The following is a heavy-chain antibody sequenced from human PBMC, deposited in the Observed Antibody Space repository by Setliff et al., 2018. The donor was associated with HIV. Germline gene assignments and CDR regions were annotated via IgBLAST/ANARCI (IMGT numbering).Heavy chain of an antibody. J-gene: IGHJ6*02. CDR3: ARVGGQWLSEYYYYYGMDV. Sequence: SETLSLTCTVSGGSISTHYWSWIRQPPGKGLEWIGTVYYDASTIYTPSLNSRVIISVDTSKSQFSLNLSSVTAADTAVYYCARVGGQWLSEYYYYYGMDVWGQGTTVTVSS. D-gene: IGHD6-19*01. V-gene: IGHV4-59*11. CDR1: GGSISTHY. CDR2: VYYDAST.